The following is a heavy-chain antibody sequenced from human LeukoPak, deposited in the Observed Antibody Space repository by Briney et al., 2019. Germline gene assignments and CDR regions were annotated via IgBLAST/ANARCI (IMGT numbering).Heavy chain of an antibody. Sequence: GGSLRLSCVASTFTFSSHWVHWVRQVPGKGLVWVSRINGDGSSTNYADSVKGRFTISRDNAKNTLYLQMNSLTIEDTAVYYCASPETGGFFDYWGQGTLVTVAS. V-gene: IGHV3-74*01. CDR2: INGDGSST. CDR3: ASPETGGFFDY. D-gene: IGHD7-27*01. J-gene: IGHJ4*02. CDR1: TFTFSSHW.